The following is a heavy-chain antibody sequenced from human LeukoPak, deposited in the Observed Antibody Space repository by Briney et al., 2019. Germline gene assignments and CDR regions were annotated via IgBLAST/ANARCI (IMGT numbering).Heavy chain of an antibody. CDR3: ARTRADYDFWSGYFDY. V-gene: IGHV1-69*13. CDR1: GGTFSSYA. CDR2: IIPIFGTA. D-gene: IGHD3-3*01. J-gene: IGHJ4*02. Sequence: SVKVSCKASGGTFSSYAISWVRQAPGQGLEWMGGIIPIFGTANYAQKFQGRVTITADESSSTAYMELSSLRSEDTAVYYCARTRADYDFWSGYFDYWGQGTLVTVSS.